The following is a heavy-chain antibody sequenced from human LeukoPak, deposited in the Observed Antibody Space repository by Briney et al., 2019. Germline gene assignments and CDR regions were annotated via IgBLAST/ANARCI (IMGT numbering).Heavy chain of an antibody. J-gene: IGHJ5*02. CDR3: ARDGRIAVAGTVPNWFDP. D-gene: IGHD6-19*01. V-gene: IGHV1-46*01. CDR1: GYTFTSYY. CDR2: INPSGGST. Sequence: ASVKVSCKASGYTFTSYYMHRVRQAPGQGLEWMGIINPSGGSTSYAQKFQGRVTMTRDTSTSTVYMELSSLRSEDTAVYYCARDGRIAVAGTVPNWFDPWGQGTLVTVSS.